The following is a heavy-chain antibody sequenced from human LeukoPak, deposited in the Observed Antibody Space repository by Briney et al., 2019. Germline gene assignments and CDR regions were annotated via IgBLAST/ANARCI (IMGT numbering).Heavy chain of an antibody. CDR2: INHSGST. D-gene: IGHD1-26*01. J-gene: IGHJ4*02. V-gene: IGHV4-34*01. CDR3: AREGGSYKYYFDC. CDR1: GGSFSGYY. Sequence: SETLSLTCAVYGGSFSGYYWSWIRQPPGKGLEWIGEINHSGSTNYNPSLKSRVTISVDTSKNQFSLKLSSVTAADTAVYYCAREGGSYKYYFDCWGQGTLVTVSS.